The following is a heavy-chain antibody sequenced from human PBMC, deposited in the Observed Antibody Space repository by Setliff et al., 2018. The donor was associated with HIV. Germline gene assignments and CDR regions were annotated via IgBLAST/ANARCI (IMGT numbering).Heavy chain of an antibody. D-gene: IGHD3-16*01. CDR1: GYMFIAYG. CDR2: IGPYNGRT. J-gene: IGHJ3*01. V-gene: IGHV1-18*01. CDR3: ARDDGGYNYAEALDA. Sequence: ASVMVSCKTSGYMFIAYGMSWVRRAPGQGLEWMGWIGPYNGRTEYAQEFQGRVSLTIDTSASTAYMELRSLRSDDTAVYYCARDDGGYNYAEALDAWGQGTMVTVSS.